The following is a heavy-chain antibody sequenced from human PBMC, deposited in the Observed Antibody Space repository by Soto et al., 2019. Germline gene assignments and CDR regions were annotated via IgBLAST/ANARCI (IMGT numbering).Heavy chain of an antibody. J-gene: IGHJ5*02. Sequence: EVQLVESGGGLVKPGGSLRLSCAASGFTFSSYSMNWVRQAPGKGLEWVSSISSSSSYIYYADSVKGRFTISRDNAKNSLYLQMNSLRAEDTAVYYCFVHDYGDYWFDPWGQGTLVTVSS. CDR2: ISSSSSYI. CDR3: FVHDYGDYWFDP. CDR1: GFTFSSYS. D-gene: IGHD4-17*01. V-gene: IGHV3-21*01.